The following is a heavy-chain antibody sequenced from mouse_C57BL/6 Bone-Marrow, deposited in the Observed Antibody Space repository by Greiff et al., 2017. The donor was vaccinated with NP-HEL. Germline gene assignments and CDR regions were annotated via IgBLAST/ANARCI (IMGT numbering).Heavy chain of an antibody. CDR1: GFNIKDDY. CDR3: TTCGSSPYAMDY. J-gene: IGHJ4*01. CDR2: IDPENGDT. Sequence: VQLQQSGAELVRPGASVKLSCTVSGFNIKDDYMHWVKQRPEQGLEWIGWIDPENGDTEYASKFQGKGTITADTSSNTAYLQLSSLTSEDTAVYYCTTCGSSPYAMDYWGQGTSVTVSS. V-gene: IGHV14-4*01. D-gene: IGHD1-1*01.